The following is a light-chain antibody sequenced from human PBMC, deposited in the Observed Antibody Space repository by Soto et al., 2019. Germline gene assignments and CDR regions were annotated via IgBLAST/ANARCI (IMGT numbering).Light chain of an antibody. CDR1: ESVNNGF. CDR2: GAS. Sequence: EIMLTQSPGTLSLSPGERVTLSCRASESVNNGFLAWYQQKPGQVPRLLIYGASNRATGIPDRFSGSGSGTDFTLTISRLEPEDFAVYYCQQYGSSGTFGQGTKVDIK. J-gene: IGKJ1*01. V-gene: IGKV3-20*01. CDR3: QQYGSSGT.